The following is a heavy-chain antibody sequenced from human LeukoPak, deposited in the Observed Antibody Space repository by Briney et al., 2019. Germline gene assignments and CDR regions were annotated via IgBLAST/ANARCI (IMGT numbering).Heavy chain of an antibody. CDR1: GFTFSSYS. CDR2: IKIKIDGGTT. Sequence: GGSLRLSCAASGFTFSSYSMNWVRQAPGKGLEWVGRIKIKIDGGTTVYAAPVKGRFTISRDDSKNTMYLQMDSLKIEDTAVYYCTTDRYYDNSELQFQHWGQGTLVTVSS. J-gene: IGHJ1*01. CDR3: TTDRYYDNSELQFQH. V-gene: IGHV3-15*01. D-gene: IGHD3-22*01.